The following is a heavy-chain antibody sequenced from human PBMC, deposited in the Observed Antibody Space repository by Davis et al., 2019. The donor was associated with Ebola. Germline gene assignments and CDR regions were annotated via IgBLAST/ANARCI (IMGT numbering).Heavy chain of an antibody. CDR1: GFTFSSYG. D-gene: IGHD1-7*01. V-gene: IGHV3-30*19. J-gene: IGHJ4*02. CDR2: ISYDGSNK. CDR3: ARGGRGITGTTYYFDY. Sequence: GESLKISCAASGFTFSSYGMHWVRQAPGKGLEWVAVISYDGSNKYYADSVKGRFTISRDNSKNTLYLQMNSLRAEDTAVYYCARGGRGITGTTYYFDYWGQGTLVTVSS.